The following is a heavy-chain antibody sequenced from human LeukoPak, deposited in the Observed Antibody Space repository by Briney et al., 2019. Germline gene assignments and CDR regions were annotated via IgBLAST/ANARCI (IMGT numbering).Heavy chain of an antibody. Sequence: GGSLRLSCAASGFTFSSYAMSWVRQAPGKGLEWVSAISGSGGSTYYADSVKGRFTISRDNSKNTLYLQMNSLRAEDTAVYYCASTLDCTNGVCYGDYWGQGTLVTASS. CDR2: ISGSGGST. CDR3: ASTLDCTNGVCYGDY. V-gene: IGHV3-23*01. CDR1: GFTFSSYA. J-gene: IGHJ4*02. D-gene: IGHD2-8*01.